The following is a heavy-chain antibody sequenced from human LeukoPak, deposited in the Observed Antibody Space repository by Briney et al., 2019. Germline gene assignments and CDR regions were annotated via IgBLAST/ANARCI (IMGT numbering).Heavy chain of an antibody. CDR2: IYYSGST. J-gene: IGHJ6*02. CDR3: ARKSLSGTGGRITIFGVDYYYYGMDV. Sequence: SETLSPTCTVSGGSISSSSYYWGWIRQPPGKGLEWIGSIYYSGSTYYNPSLKSRVTISVDTSKNQFSLKLSSVTAADTAVYYCARKSLSGTGGRITIFGVDYYYYGMDVWGQGTTVTVSS. D-gene: IGHD3-3*01. CDR1: GGSISSSSYY. V-gene: IGHV4-39*01.